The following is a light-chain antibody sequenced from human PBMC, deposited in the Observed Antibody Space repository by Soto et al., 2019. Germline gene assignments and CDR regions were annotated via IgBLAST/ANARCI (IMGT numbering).Light chain of an antibody. Sequence: QSALTQPRSVSGSPGQSVTISCTGTSSDVGGYNYVSWYQQHPGKAPKLMIYDVGKRPSGVPDRFSGSNSGNTASLTISGLQAEDEADYYCCSYAGSYTFGVFGTGTKV. V-gene: IGLV2-11*01. CDR3: CSYAGSYTFGV. CDR1: SSDVGGYNY. J-gene: IGLJ1*01. CDR2: DVG.